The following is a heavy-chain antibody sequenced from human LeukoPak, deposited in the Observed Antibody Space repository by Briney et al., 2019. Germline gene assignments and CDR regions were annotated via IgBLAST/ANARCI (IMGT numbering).Heavy chain of an antibody. CDR3: ARRRIPATITGSRLSSRFDS. J-gene: IGHJ1*01. D-gene: IGHD5-12*01. CDR2: INYTGST. V-gene: IGHV4-34*01. CDR1: GESFLGYY. Sequence: SETLSLTCAVYGESFLGYYWSWIRQPPGKGLEWIGEINYTGSTNYNPSLKSRISISVDTSKNQFSVNLNSVTAADAAFYYCARRRIPATITGSRLSSRFDSWGQGTLVTVSS.